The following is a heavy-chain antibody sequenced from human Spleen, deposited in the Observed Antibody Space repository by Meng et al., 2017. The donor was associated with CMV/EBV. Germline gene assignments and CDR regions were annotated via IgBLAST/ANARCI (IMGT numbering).Heavy chain of an antibody. J-gene: IGHJ6*02. CDR2: ISGYGGTT. D-gene: IGHD6-13*01. V-gene: IGHV3-23*01. Sequence: GESLKISCAASGFTFSSYSISWVRQAPGKGLEWVSIISGYGGTTYYADSVKGRFTISRDYSKSTLYLHMSSLRAEDTAVYYCAKDFSRSTWYGPDSYSGMDVWGQGTTVTVSS. CDR3: AKDFSRSTWYGPDSYSGMDV. CDR1: GFTFSSYS.